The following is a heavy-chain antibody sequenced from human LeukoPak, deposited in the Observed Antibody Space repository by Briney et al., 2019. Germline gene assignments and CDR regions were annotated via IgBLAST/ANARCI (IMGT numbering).Heavy chain of an antibody. Sequence: GASVKVSCKASGYTFTSYDINWVRQATGQGLEWMGWMNPNSGNTGYAQKFQGRVTMTRNTSISTAYMELSSLRSEATAVYYCARARWFRELFRDPNWFDPWGQGTLVTVSS. CDR2: MNPNSGNT. CDR3: ARARWFRELFRDPNWFDP. D-gene: IGHD3-10*01. V-gene: IGHV1-8*01. J-gene: IGHJ5*02. CDR1: GYTFTSYD.